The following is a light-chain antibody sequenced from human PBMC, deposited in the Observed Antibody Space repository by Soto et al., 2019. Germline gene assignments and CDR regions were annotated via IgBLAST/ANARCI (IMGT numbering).Light chain of an antibody. Sequence: QSVLTQPPSASGSPGQSVTISCTGTSSDVGGYNYVSWYQQHPGKAPKLMIYEVSKRPSGVPDRFSGSKSGNTASLTVSGLQAEGEADYYCSSYAGSNNFVVFGTGTKVTVL. CDR3: SSYAGSNNFVV. V-gene: IGLV2-8*01. CDR2: EVS. J-gene: IGLJ1*01. CDR1: SSDVGGYNY.